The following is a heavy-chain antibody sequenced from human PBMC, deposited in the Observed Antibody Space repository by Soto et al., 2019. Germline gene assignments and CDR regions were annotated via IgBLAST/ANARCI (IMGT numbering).Heavy chain of an antibody. CDR2: VYYGGTS. J-gene: IGHJ3*02. CDR3: PRSRDAFDI. V-gene: IGHV4-31*03. Sequence: TLSLTCTVSGGSISSGGYYWNWIRQHPGKALEWFAYVYYGGTSYSNPSFKSRFTISVDTSKNQFSLKLRPVTAADTAAYYGPRSRDAFDIWGQGTLVTVSS. CDR1: GGSISSGGYY.